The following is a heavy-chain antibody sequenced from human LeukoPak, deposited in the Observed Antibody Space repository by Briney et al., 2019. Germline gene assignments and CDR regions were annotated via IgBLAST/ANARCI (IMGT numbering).Heavy chain of an antibody. Sequence: ASVKVSCKASGYTFTSYDINWVRQATGQGLEWMGRMNPNSGNTGSAQKFQGRVTMTRNTSTNTAYMELSSLRSEDTAVYYCVKEVEGGLYYFDYWGQGTLVTVSS. CDR3: VKEVEGGLYYFDY. CDR2: MNPNSGNT. CDR1: GYTFTSYD. J-gene: IGHJ4*02. V-gene: IGHV1-8*01. D-gene: IGHD2-15*01.